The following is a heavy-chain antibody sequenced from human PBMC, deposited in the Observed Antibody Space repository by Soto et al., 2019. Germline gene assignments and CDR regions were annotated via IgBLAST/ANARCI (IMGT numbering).Heavy chain of an antibody. CDR3: VRHAIVRYGNAGDWYFVL. D-gene: IGHD2-21*01. CDR2: MYNSEDT. CDR1: AASISSYY. Sequence: QVQLQESGPGLVRPSETLSLTCTVSAASISSYYWTWIRQPLGKGLEWIGHMYNSEDTKYIPSLKRRVIMLVVTSKHQFSLLLRSVTAADTAIYFCVRHAIVRYGNAGDWYFVLWGRGTMVTFSS. V-gene: IGHV4-59*08. J-gene: IGHJ2*01.